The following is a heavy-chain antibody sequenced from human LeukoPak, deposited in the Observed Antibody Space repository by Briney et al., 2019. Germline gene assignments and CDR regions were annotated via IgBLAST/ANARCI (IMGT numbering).Heavy chain of an antibody. CDR3: AKDRRGGYCTNGVCYDAFDI. D-gene: IGHD2-8*01. CDR2: ISWNSGSI. J-gene: IGHJ3*02. CDR1: GFTFSSYA. V-gene: IGHV3-9*03. Sequence: GGSLRLSCAASGFTFSSYAMHWVRQAPGKGLEWVSGISWNSGSISYADSVKGRFTISRDNAKNSLYLQMNSLRAEDMALYYCAKDRRGGYCTNGVCYDAFDIWGQGTMVTVSS.